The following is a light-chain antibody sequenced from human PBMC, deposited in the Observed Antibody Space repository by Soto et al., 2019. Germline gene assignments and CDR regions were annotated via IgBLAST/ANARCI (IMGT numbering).Light chain of an antibody. V-gene: IGLV2-8*01. Sequence: QSALTQPPSASGSPGQSVTISCTGTSSDVGGYNYVSWYQQHPGKAPKLMIYEVTKRPSGVPDRFSGSRSGNTASLTVSGLQAEDEADYYCSSYAGSKNFYVFGTGTKDTVL. J-gene: IGLJ1*01. CDR2: EVT. CDR1: SSDVGGYNY. CDR3: SSYAGSKNFYV.